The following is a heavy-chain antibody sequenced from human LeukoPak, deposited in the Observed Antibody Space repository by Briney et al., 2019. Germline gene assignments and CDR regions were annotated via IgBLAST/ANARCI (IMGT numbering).Heavy chain of an antibody. CDR2: IHPSGST. V-gene: IGHV4-34*01. CDR3: SRGRDQAKTGDS. CDR1: GGSFSWYY. D-gene: IGHD2-2*01. Sequence: PSETLSLTCTIYGGSFSWYYWSWIRQPPGKGLEWIGEIHPSGSTNFNPSLKSRVSISVDTSKNQFSLILTSVTAPDTGVYYCSRGRDQAKTGDSWGQGTVVTVSS. J-gene: IGHJ4*02.